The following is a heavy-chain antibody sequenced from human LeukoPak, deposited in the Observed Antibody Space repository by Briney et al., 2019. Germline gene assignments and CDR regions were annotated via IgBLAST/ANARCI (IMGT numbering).Heavy chain of an antibody. CDR3: ARVYGDYEHYYYYDGMDV. CDR2: IWYDGSNK. D-gene: IGHD4-17*01. V-gene: IGHV3-33*01. CDR1: GFTFSSYG. Sequence: GGSLRLSCAASGFTFSSYGMHWVRQAPGKGLEWVAVIWYDGSNKYYADSVQGRFTISRDNSKNTLYLQMNSLRAEDTAVYYCARVYGDYEHYYYYDGMDVWGQGTTVTVSS. J-gene: IGHJ6*02.